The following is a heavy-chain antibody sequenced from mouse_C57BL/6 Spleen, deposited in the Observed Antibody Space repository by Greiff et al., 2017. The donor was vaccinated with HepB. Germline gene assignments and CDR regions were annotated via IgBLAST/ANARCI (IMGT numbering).Heavy chain of an antibody. CDR3: ARDGGVFDY. V-gene: IGHV5-4*01. Sequence: EVQRVESGGGLVKPGGSLKLSCAASGFTFSSYAMSWVRQTPEKRLEWVATISDGGSYTYYPDNVKGRFTISRDNAKNNLYLQMSHLKSEDTAMYYCARDGGVFDYWGQGTTLTVSS. J-gene: IGHJ2*01. CDR1: GFTFSSYA. CDR2: ISDGGSYT.